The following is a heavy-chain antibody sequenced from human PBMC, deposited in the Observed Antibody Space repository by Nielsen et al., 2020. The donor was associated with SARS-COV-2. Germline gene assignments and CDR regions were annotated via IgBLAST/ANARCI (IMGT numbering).Heavy chain of an antibody. CDR2: INAGNGNT. CDR3: ARHLRGYIDY. CDR1: RYSFASYS. V-gene: IGHV1-3*01. J-gene: IGHJ4*02. Sequence: ASVKVSCKASRYSFASYSMHWVRQALGQRLEWMGWINAGNGNTRYSQKFQGRVTITRDTSASIAYMELSSLRSEDTAVYYCARHLRGYIDYWGQGTLVTVSS.